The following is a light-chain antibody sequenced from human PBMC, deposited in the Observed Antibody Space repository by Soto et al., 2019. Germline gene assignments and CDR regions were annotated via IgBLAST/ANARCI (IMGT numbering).Light chain of an antibody. J-gene: IGLJ1*01. CDR2: DVS. CDR3: CSFAGSYTFDV. Sequence: QSALTQPRSVSGSPGQSVTISCTGTSSDVGNYNYVSWYQQHTGKAPKLMIYDVSKRPSGVPDRFSGSKSGNTASLTISGLQPEDEADYYCCSFAGSYTFDVFGTGTKLTVL. CDR1: SSDVGNYNY. V-gene: IGLV2-11*01.